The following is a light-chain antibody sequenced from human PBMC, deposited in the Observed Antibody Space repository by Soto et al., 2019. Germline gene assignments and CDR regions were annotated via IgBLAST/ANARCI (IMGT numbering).Light chain of an antibody. J-gene: IGLJ3*02. CDR1: SSDVGGYNY. Sequence: QSALNQPASVSGSPGQSVTVSCTGTSSDVGGYNYVWWYQQHPGKAPKIVIYEVSDRPSGVSNRFSGSKSGNTASLTISGLQAEDEADYYCSSFTTSSTWVFGGGTKLTVL. CDR3: SSFTTSSTWV. V-gene: IGLV2-14*01. CDR2: EVS.